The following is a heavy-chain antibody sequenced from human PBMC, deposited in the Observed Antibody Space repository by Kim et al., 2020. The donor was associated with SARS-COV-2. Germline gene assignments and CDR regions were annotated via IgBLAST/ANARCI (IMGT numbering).Heavy chain of an antibody. J-gene: IGHJ4*02. Sequence: YNPSLKRRVTISVDTSKNQFSLKLGSVTAADTAVYYCARGLYRVRGVITNWGQGTLVTVSS. V-gene: IGHV4-34*01. CDR3: ARGLYRVRGVITN. D-gene: IGHD3-10*01.